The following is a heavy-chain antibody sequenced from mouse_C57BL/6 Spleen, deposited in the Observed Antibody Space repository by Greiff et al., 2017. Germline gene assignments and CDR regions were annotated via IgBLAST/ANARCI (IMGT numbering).Heavy chain of an antibody. J-gene: IGHJ3*01. D-gene: IGHD2-13*01. V-gene: IGHV2-6*01. CDR1: GFSLTSYG. CDR2: IWGVGST. CDR3: AVCDSRGSWFAY. Sequence: QVQLKESGPGLVAPSQRLSITCTVSGFSLTSYGVDWVRQSPGKGLEWLGVIWGVGSTHYNSALKSRLGISKDDSKCQVFLKLNSLQTDDTAIYYWAVCDSRGSWFAYWGQGTLVTVSA.